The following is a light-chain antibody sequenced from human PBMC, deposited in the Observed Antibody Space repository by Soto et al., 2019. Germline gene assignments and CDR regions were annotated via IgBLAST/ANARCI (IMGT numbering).Light chain of an antibody. CDR2: GAS. CDR3: LQHNSFPRT. J-gene: IGKJ1*01. CDR1: QGIRID. V-gene: IGKV1-17*02. Sequence: SQGIRIDLGWFQQRPGKAPKRLIYGASSLQSGVPSRFSGSGSGTEFTLTISNLQPEDFATYYCLQHNSFPRTFGQGTKV.